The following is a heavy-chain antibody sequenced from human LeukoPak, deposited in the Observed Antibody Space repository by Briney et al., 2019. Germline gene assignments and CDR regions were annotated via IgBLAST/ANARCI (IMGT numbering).Heavy chain of an antibody. CDR3: AKSPERRRLWLHSDY. J-gene: IGHJ4*02. Sequence: ASVKVSCKASGYTFTIYDINWVRQATGQGLEWMGWMNPNSGDTGYAQKFQGRVTITWNTSISTAYMELSSLRSEDTAVYYCAKSPERRRLWLHSDYWGQGTLVTVSS. D-gene: IGHD5-18*01. CDR2: MNPNSGDT. CDR1: GYTFTIYD. V-gene: IGHV1-8*03.